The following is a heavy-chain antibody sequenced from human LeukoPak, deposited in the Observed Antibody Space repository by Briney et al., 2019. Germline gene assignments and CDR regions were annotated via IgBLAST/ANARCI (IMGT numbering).Heavy chain of an antibody. CDR2: IKQDGSER. Sequence: SGGSLRLSCGASGFTFSSYWMSWVRQAPGKGLEWVANIKQDGSERYYVDSVKGRFTISRDNAKNSLYLQMNSLGAEDTAVHYCARDALISAKTHDAFDIWGQGTMVTVSS. CDR1: GFTFSSYW. D-gene: IGHD6-25*01. CDR3: ARDALISAKTHDAFDI. V-gene: IGHV3-7*01. J-gene: IGHJ3*02.